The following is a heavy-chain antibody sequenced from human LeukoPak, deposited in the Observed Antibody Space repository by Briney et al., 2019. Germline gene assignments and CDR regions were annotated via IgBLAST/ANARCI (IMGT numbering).Heavy chain of an antibody. CDR1: GGSISSGDYY. CDR3: ARYGRGSYLDAFDI. J-gene: IGHJ3*02. V-gene: IGHV4-30-4*01. D-gene: IGHD1-26*01. CDR2: IYYSGST. Sequence: SQTLSLTCTVSGGSISSGDYYWSWIRQPPGTGLEWIGYIYYSGSTYYNPSLKSRVTISVDTSKNQFSLKLSSVTAADTAVYYCARYGRGSYLDAFDIWGQGTMVTVSS.